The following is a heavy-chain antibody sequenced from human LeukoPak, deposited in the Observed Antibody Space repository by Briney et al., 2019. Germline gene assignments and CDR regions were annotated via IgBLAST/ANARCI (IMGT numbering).Heavy chain of an antibody. CDR3: ARGARAVAVRSFIWFDP. J-gene: IGHJ5*02. Sequence: SQTLSLTCTVSGGSISSGGYYWSWIRQHPGKGLEWIGYIYYSGSTYYNPSLKSRVTISVDTSKNQFSLKLSSVTAADTAVYYWARGARAVAVRSFIWFDPWGQGTLVTVSS. V-gene: IGHV4-31*03. CDR1: GGSISSGGYY. CDR2: IYYSGST. D-gene: IGHD6-19*01.